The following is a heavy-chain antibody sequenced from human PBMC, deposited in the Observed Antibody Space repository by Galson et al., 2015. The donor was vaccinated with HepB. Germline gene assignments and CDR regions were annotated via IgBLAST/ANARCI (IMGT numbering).Heavy chain of an antibody. J-gene: IGHJ6*02. V-gene: IGHV3-7*03. D-gene: IGHD2-8*01. Sequence: SLGLSCAASGFTFSSYWMSWVRQAPGKGLEWVANIKQDGSAKFYVDSMKGRFTISRDNAKNSLYLQMSSLRAEDTAVYYCARLINYYYYGMDVWGQGTTVTVSS. CDR1: GFTFSSYW. CDR2: IKQDGSAK. CDR3: ARLINYYYYGMDV.